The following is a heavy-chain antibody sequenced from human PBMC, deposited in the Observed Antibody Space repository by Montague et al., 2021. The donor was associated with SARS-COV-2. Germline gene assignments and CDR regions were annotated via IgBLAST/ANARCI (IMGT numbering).Heavy chain of an antibody. CDR3: AKMGDLMAGYSRVNLDN. Sequence: FLRLSCAASGFTFSASPMSWVRQAPGKGLEWVSVIHSRGRSSYYGKSVEGRFTVSRDNSKNPVYLQLHNLRAEDTAVYYCAKMGDLMAGYSRVNLDNWGQGTLVIVSS. CDR2: IHSRGRSS. V-gene: IGHV3-23*03. J-gene: IGHJ4*02. CDR1: GFTFSASP. D-gene: IGHD3-9*01.